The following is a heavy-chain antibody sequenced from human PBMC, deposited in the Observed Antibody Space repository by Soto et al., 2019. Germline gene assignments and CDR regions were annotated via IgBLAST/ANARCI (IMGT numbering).Heavy chain of an antibody. CDR1: GGTFSSYA. D-gene: IGHD2-2*01. V-gene: IGHV1-69*13. J-gene: IGHJ6*02. Sequence: GASVKVSCKASGGTFSSYAISWVRQAPGQGLEWMGGIIPIFGTANYAQKFQGRVTITADESTSTAYMELSSLRSEDTAVYYCARGPNPSGDMVVAAAADDYYGMDVWSQGTGVTVSS. CDR3: ARGPNPSGDMVVAAAADDYYGMDV. CDR2: IIPIFGTA.